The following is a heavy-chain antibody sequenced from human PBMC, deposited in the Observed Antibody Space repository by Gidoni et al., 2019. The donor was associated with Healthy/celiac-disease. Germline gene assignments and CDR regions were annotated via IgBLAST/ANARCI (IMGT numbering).Heavy chain of an antibody. CDR1: GYTFTSYG. CDR3: ARVYNRATSMSRDQTGFDP. Sequence: QVHLVQSGAEVQTPGASVKVSCKASGYTFTSYGISGVRQAPGQGLEWMGWISAYKGNTNYAQKLQGRVTMTTDTSTSTAYMELRSLRSDDTAVYYCARVYNRATSMSRDQTGFDPWGQGTLVTVSS. V-gene: IGHV1-18*01. J-gene: IGHJ5*02. D-gene: IGHD1-26*01. CDR2: ISAYKGNT.